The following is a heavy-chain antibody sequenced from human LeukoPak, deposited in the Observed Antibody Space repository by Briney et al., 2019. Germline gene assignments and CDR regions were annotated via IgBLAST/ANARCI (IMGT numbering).Heavy chain of an antibody. CDR1: GGSFSGYY. CDR2: INHSGST. V-gene: IGHV4-34*01. J-gene: IGHJ3*02. CDR3: ACLTTADAFDI. Sequence: SETLSLTCAIYGGSFSGYYWSWIRQPPGKGLEWIGEINHSGSTNYNPSLKSRVTISVDTSKNQFSLKLSSVTAAATAVYYCACLTTADAFDIWGQGTMVTVSS. D-gene: IGHD3-22*01.